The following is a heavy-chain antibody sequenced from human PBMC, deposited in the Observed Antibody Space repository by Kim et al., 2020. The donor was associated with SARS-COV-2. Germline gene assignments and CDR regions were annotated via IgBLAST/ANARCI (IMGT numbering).Heavy chain of an antibody. D-gene: IGHD1-26*01. J-gene: IGHJ6*01. V-gene: IGHV3-30*04. Sequence: GGSLRLSCAASGFTFSSYAMHWVRQAPGKGLEWVVVISYDGSNKYYADSVKGRFTISRDNSKNTLYLQMNSLRAEDTAVYYCARDYMGWGYYYYYYGMDVWGQGTTATVSS. CDR2: ISYDGSNK. CDR3: ARDYMGWGYYYYYYGMDV. CDR1: GFTFSSYA.